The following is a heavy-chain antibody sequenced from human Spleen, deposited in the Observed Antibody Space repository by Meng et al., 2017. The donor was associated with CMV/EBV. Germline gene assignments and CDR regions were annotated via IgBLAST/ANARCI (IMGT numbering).Heavy chain of an antibody. J-gene: IGHJ4*02. D-gene: IGHD4-23*01. CDR3: AKPYGGNSGFDY. CDR1: GFTFSSYA. Sequence: GESLKISCAASGFTFSSYAMSWVRQAPGKGLEWVSAISGSGGSTYCADSVKGRFTISRDNSKNTLYLQMNSLRAEDTAVYYCAKPYGGNSGFDYWGQGTLVTVSS. V-gene: IGHV3-23*01. CDR2: ISGSGGST.